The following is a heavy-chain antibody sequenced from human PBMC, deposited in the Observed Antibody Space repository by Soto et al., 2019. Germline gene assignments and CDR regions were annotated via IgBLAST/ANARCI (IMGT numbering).Heavy chain of an antibody. Sequence: QVQLLESGGGVVQPGRSLRLSCAASGFTFSSYGMHWVRQAPGKGLEWVAVISDDGSNKCNEDSVKGRLTISRDNSKNTLYLQMNSVRCEDTVVYYCAKDNGSGCDWLRVGDASDIWGQGTMVTVSS. D-gene: IGHD5-12*01. CDR1: GFTFSSYG. V-gene: IGHV3-30*18. J-gene: IGHJ3*02. CDR2: ISDDGSNK. CDR3: AKDNGSGCDWLRVGDASDI.